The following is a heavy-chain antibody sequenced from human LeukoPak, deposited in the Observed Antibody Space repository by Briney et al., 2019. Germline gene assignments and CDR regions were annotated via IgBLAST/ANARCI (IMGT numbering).Heavy chain of an antibody. D-gene: IGHD1-7*01. CDR3: ARGYMGTTDY. CDR2: TYYRSKWNK. CDR1: GDSVSSNSAA. Sequence: QTLSLTCAISGDSVSSNSAAWNWIRQSPSRGLEWLGRTYYRSKWNKNYAASVKSRITINPDTSKNQLSLQLNSVTPEDTAVYYCARGYMGTTDYWGQGTLVIVSS. V-gene: IGHV6-1*01. J-gene: IGHJ4*02.